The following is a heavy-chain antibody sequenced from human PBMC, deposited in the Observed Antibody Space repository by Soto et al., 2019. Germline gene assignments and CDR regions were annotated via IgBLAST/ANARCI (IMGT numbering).Heavy chain of an antibody. Sequence: QVQLVQSGAEVKKPGASVKVSCKASGYTFTGYFMHWVRQSPGQGLEWMGWINSNSGATKYAQKFQGRVTLRRDTSISTAYMELSGLRSDGTAVYYCARGGGTILAPLPWGQGTLVTVSS. V-gene: IGHV1-2*02. CDR3: ARGGGTILAPLP. J-gene: IGHJ5*02. CDR1: GYTFTGYF. D-gene: IGHD3-3*01. CDR2: INSNSGAT.